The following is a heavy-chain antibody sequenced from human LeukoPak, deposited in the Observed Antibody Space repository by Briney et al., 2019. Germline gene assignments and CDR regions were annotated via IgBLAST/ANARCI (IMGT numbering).Heavy chain of an antibody. CDR3: ARGGLRFATSDYYFDY. CDR2: INSDGRTT. V-gene: IGHV3-74*01. J-gene: IGHJ4*02. Sequence: GGSLRLSCAASGFIFSSFWMHWVRQVPGKGLVWVSHINSDGRTTDYADSVRGRFTISRDNAKNSLYLQMNSLRAEDTAVYYCARGGLRFATSDYYFDYWGQGTLVTVSS. D-gene: IGHD5-12*01. CDR1: GFIFSSFW.